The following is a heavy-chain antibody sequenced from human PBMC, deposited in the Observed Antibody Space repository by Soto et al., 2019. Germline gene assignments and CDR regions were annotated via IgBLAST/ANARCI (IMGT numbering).Heavy chain of an antibody. V-gene: IGHV4-31*03. D-gene: IGHD3-10*01. CDR2: IYYSGST. J-gene: IGHJ4*02. CDR1: GGSITSGGYC. Sequence: SETLSLTCTVSGGSITSGGYCWTWIRQHPVKGLEWMGHIYYSGSTSYNPSLKSRVTISIDTSKNQFSLKLTSVTAADTAVYYCARAPRGNYGYPSYFDYWGQGTLVTVSS. CDR3: ARAPRGNYGYPSYFDY.